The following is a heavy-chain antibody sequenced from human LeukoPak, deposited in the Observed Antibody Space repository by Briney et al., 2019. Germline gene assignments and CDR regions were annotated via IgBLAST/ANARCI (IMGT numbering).Heavy chain of an antibody. V-gene: IGHV1-2*02. D-gene: IGHD5-18*01. CDR3: AREIGPIQLHLWGSAFDY. Sequence: RASVKVSCKASGYIFTAYYLHWVRQAPGQGLEWMGWINPDSGDTKFAQKFQGRVSMTRDTSISTAYMELSSLRSEDTAVYYCAREIGPIQLHLWGSAFDYWGQGTLVTVSS. CDR2: INPDSGDT. CDR1: GYIFTAYY. J-gene: IGHJ4*02.